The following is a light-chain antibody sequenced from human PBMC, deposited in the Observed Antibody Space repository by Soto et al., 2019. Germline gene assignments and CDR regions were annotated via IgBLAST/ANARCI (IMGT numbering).Light chain of an antibody. V-gene: IGKV3D-20*02. CDR3: QQRSNWRIT. CDR2: AAS. Sequence: EIVLTQSPGTLSLSPGERATLSFRASQSVRSGYFAWYQQKPGQAPRLLIYAASNRATGIPARFSGSGSGTDFTLTISSLEPEDFAVYYCQQRSNWRITFGQGTRLEN. J-gene: IGKJ5*01. CDR1: QSVRSGY.